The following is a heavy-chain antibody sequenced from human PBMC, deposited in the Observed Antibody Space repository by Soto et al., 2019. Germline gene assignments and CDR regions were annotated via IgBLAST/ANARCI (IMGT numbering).Heavy chain of an antibody. V-gene: IGHV1-18*01. Sequence: ASVKVSCKASGYTFTSYGISWVRQAPGQGLEWMGWISAYNGNTNYAQKLQGRVTMTIDTSTSTAYMELRSLRSDDTAVYYCARDLTRMVRGVMGYWGQGTLVTVSS. D-gene: IGHD3-10*01. J-gene: IGHJ4*02. CDR1: GYTFTSYG. CDR3: ARDLTRMVRGVMGY. CDR2: ISAYNGNT.